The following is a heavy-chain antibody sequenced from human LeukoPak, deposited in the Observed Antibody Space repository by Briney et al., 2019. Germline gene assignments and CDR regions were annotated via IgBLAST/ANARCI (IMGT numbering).Heavy chain of an antibody. CDR1: GGSISSYY. CDR3: VRDGRGYCSSSSVCYSWFDP. J-gene: IGHJ5*02. CDR2: IYYSGST. V-gene: IGHV4-59*12. Sequence: SETLSLTCTVSGGSISSYYWSWIRQPPGKGLEWIGYIYYSGSTNYNPSLKSRVSMSVDTSKNQFSLKLSSLTAADTAVYYCVRDGRGYCSSSSVCYSWFDPWGQGTLVAVSS. D-gene: IGHD2-2*01.